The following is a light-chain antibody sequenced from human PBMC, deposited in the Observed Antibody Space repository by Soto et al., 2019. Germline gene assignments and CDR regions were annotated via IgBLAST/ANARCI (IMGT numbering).Light chain of an antibody. J-gene: IGLJ1*01. V-gene: IGLV2-11*01. CDR3: CSFAGDPYV. CDR1: SSDVGGYNY. Sequence: QSVLTQPRSVSGSPGQSVAISCTGTSSDVGGYNYVSWYQQHPGKAPKLMIYDINKRPSGVPDRFSGSKSGSTASLTISGLQAEDEADYYCCSFAGDPYVFGTGTKVTVL. CDR2: DIN.